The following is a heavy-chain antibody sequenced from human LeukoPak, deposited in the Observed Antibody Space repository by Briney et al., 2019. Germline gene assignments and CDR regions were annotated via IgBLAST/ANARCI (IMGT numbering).Heavy chain of an antibody. Sequence: SETLSLTCTVSSGSISSSSYYWGWIRQPPGKGLEWIGSIYYSGSTYYNPSLKSRVTISVDTSKNQFSLKLSSVTAADTAVYYCARDGGITMIVVVSRGDAFDIWGQGTMVTVSS. D-gene: IGHD3-22*01. CDR1: SGSISSSSYY. CDR3: ARDGGITMIVVVSRGDAFDI. V-gene: IGHV4-39*07. CDR2: IYYSGST. J-gene: IGHJ3*02.